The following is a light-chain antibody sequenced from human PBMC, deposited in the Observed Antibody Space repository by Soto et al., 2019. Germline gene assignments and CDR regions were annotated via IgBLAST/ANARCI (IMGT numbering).Light chain of an antibody. Sequence: RVTITFRASQSISPWLAWYQQKPGKAPELLIYDGSTLQSGVPSRFSGSGSGTELTLTITNLQPDDFATYYCQQYDSSPTFGQGTKVDIK. CDR1: QSISPW. J-gene: IGKJ1*01. CDR3: QQYDSSPT. CDR2: DGS. V-gene: IGKV1-5*01.